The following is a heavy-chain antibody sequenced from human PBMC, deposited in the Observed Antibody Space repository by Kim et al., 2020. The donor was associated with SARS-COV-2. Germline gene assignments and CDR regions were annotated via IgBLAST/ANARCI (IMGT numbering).Heavy chain of an antibody. CDR2: IKQDGSEK. CDR3: ARDSSGWYENPIFAY. J-gene: IGHJ4*02. CDR1: GFTFSSYW. D-gene: IGHD6-19*01. V-gene: IGHV3-7*03. Sequence: RGSLRLSCAASGFTFSSYWMSWVRQAPGKGLEWGANIKQDGSEKYYVDSVKGRFTISRDNAKNSLYLQMNSLRAEDTAVYYCARDSSGWYENPIFAYWGQGTLVTVSS.